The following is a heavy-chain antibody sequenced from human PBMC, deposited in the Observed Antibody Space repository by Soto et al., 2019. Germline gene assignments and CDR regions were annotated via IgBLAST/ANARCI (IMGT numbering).Heavy chain of an antibody. D-gene: IGHD2-8*01. CDR1: GFSFTSYA. V-gene: IGHV3-23*01. CDR2: LSGRTS. CDR3: AKDRAPDGVYSFDF. J-gene: IGHJ4*02. Sequence: SLRLSCAASGFSFTSYAMIWVRQAPWKGLEWVSYLSGRTSYYADSVKGRFTISRDNSKNIVYLQMNSLRVEDTAVYYCAKDRAPDGVYSFDFWGQGALVTVSS.